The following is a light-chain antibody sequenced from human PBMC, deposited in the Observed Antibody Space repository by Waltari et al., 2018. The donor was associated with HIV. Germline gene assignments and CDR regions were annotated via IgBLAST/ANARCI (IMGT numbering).Light chain of an antibody. J-gene: IGLJ3*02. Sequence: QSVLMQPPSVSAAPGQKVTISCSGSSSNIGNNFVSWYQQIPGTVPKLLIHENIKRPSGIPDRFSGSKSGTSATLGITGLQTGDEADYYCGTWDTSLTAVVFGGGTKLTVL. V-gene: IGLV1-51*01. CDR2: ENI. CDR3: GTWDTSLTAVV. CDR1: SSNIGNNF.